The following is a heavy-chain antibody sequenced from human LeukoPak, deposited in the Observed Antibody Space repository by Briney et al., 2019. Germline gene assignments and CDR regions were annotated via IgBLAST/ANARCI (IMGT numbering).Heavy chain of an antibody. D-gene: IGHD5-12*01. CDR3: AREGATPFDY. CDR1: KFTFSHYA. V-gene: IGHV3-30-3*01. CDR2: ISHDGSDT. J-gene: IGHJ4*02. Sequence: GGSLRLSCTASKFTFSHYAMHWVRQAPGKGLEWVAVISHDGSDTFYADSVKGRFTISRDNAKNSLYLQMNSLRAEDTAVYYCAREGATPFDYWGQGTLVTVSS.